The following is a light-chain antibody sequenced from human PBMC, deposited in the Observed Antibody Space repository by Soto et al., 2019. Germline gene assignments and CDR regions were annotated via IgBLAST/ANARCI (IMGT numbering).Light chain of an antibody. Sequence: QSVLTQPASVSGSPGQSITISCTGTSRDVGGYNYVSWHQQHPGKAPKVIITEVSNRPSGVSNRFSGSKSGNTASPTISGLQAEDEADYYCSSYSSATEGVLFGGGTKLTVL. CDR3: SSYSSATEGVL. V-gene: IGLV2-14*01. J-gene: IGLJ2*01. CDR1: SRDVGGYNY. CDR2: EVS.